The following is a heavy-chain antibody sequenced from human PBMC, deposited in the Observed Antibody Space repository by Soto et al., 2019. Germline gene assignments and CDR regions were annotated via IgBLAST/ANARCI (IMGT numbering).Heavy chain of an antibody. J-gene: IGHJ6*02. D-gene: IGHD1-26*01. CDR2: TRNKANSYTT. Sequence: GGSLRLSCAASGFTFSDHYMDWVRQAPGKGLEWVGRTRNKANSYTTEYAASVKGRFTISRDDSKNSLYLQMNSLKTEDTAVYYCARGIVGAYYYYYGMDVWGQGTTVTVSS. V-gene: IGHV3-72*01. CDR1: GFTFSDHY. CDR3: ARGIVGAYYYYYGMDV.